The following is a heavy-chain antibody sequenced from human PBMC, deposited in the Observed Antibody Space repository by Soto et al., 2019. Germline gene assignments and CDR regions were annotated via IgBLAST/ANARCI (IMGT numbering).Heavy chain of an antibody. J-gene: IGHJ5*02. CDR1: GGTFSSYA. Sequence: QVQLVQSGAEVKKPGSSVKVSCKASGGTFSSYAISWVRQAPGQGLEWMGGIIPIFGTANYAQKFQARVTITAEKYTSTAYMELSSLRSEDTAVYYCARSRPIVVGPAAIYGWFDPWGQGTLVTGSS. D-gene: IGHD2-2*02. CDR2: IIPIFGTA. CDR3: ARSRPIVVGPAAIYGWFDP. V-gene: IGHV1-69*06.